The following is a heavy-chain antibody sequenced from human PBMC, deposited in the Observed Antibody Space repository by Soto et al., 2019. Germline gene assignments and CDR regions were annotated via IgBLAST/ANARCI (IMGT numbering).Heavy chain of an antibody. CDR1: GFTFSYYY. CDR3: VRCSSTSCWGEFDP. V-gene: IGHV3-11*06. Sequence: PGGSLRLCCAASGFTFSYYYMSWIRQAPGKGLEWVSYISSSSSYTNYADSVKGRFTISRDNAKNSLYLQMNSLRAEDTAVYYCVRCSSTSCWGEFDPWGQGTLVTVSS. D-gene: IGHD2-2*01. J-gene: IGHJ5*02. CDR2: ISSSSSYT.